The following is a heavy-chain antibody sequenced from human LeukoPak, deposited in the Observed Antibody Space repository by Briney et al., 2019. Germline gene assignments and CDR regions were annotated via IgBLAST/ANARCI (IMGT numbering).Heavy chain of an antibody. CDR1: GFTFSDYY. D-gene: IGHD6-19*01. Sequence: GGSLRLSYAASGFTFSDYYMSWIRQAPGKGLEWVSYISSSGSTIYYADSVKGRFTISRDNAKNSLYLQLSSLRGDDTAVYYCARNCGWYGVSWGQGTLVTVSS. CDR3: ARNCGWYGVS. V-gene: IGHV3-11*01. J-gene: IGHJ4*02. CDR2: ISSSGSTI.